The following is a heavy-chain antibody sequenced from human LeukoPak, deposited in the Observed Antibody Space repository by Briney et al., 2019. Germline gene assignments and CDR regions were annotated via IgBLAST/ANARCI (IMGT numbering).Heavy chain of an antibody. CDR1: GLTFSRYW. D-gene: IGHD2-8*02. CDR2: IKQDGSEK. J-gene: IGHJ6*03. Sequence: GGSLRLSCAASGLTFSRYWMTWFRQAPGRGLEWVANIKQDGSEKYYVDSVKGRFTISRDNADRSLYLQMTSLRVEDTAVYFCASRYCTGVNCFAASYMCMDVWGKGTTVTVSS. V-gene: IGHV3-7*01. CDR3: ASRYCTGVNCFAASYMCMDV.